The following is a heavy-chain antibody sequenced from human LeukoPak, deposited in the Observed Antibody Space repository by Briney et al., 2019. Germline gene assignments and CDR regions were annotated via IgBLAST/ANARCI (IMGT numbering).Heavy chain of an antibody. J-gene: IGHJ4*02. D-gene: IGHD2-15*01. CDR2: INPNSGGT. CDR1: GYTFTGYY. V-gene: IGHV1-2*02. CDR3: ARLGEVVAAKRGFDY. Sequence: GASVKVSCKASGYTFTGYYMYWVRQAPGQGLEWMGWINPNSGGTNYAQKFQGRVTMTRDTSISTAYMELSRLRSEDTAAYYCARLGEVVAAKRGFDYWGQGTLVTVSS.